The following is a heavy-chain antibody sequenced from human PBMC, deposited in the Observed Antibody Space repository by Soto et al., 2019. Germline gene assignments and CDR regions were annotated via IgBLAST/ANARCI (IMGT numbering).Heavy chain of an antibody. D-gene: IGHD5-12*01. CDR1: GGSFSGYY. J-gene: IGHJ4*02. V-gene: IGHV4-34*01. CDR2: INHSGST. Sequence: PSETLSLTCAVYGGSFSGYYWSWIRQPPGEGLEWIGEINHSGSTNYNPSLKSRVTISVDTYKNQFSLKLSSVTAADTAVYYCARGYSGYEFDYWGQGTLVTVSS. CDR3: ARGYSGYEFDY.